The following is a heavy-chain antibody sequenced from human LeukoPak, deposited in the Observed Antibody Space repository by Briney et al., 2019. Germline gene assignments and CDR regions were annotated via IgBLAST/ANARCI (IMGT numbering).Heavy chain of an antibody. V-gene: IGHV3-30*02. CDR3: AKDVVVAATTWAPFDP. Sequence: GGSLRLSCAASGFAASGFTFSTFGMHWVRQAPGEGLEWVAFVRYDGTNKYYADSVKGRFTISRDDSKNTLYLQMNSLRAEDTAVYYCAKDVVVAATTWAPFDPWGQGTLVTVSS. J-gene: IGHJ5*02. CDR2: VRYDGTNK. CDR1: GFTFSTFG. D-gene: IGHD2-15*01.